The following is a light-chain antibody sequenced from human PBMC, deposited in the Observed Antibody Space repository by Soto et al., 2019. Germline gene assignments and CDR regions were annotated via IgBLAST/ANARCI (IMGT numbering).Light chain of an antibody. J-gene: IGKJ3*01. V-gene: IGKV3-11*01. CDR3: QQRGSWPPFT. CDR1: QSVSSY. CDR2: DAS. Sequence: EIVLTQSPATLSLSPGERATLSCRASQSVSSYLAWYQQKPGQAPRLLIYDASNRATGIPARFSGSGSGTDFTLTISSLEPKDFAVYYCQQRGSWPPFTFGPGTKVDIK.